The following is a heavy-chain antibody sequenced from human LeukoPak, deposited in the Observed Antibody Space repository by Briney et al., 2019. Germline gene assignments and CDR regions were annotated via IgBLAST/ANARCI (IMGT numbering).Heavy chain of an antibody. CDR3: ARAPDSSSWYSGDYFDY. J-gene: IGHJ4*02. V-gene: IGHV1-69*05. D-gene: IGHD6-13*01. CDR1: GGTFSSSA. CDR2: IIPIFGTA. Sequence: ASVKVSCKASGGTFSSSAISWVRQAPGQGLEWMGGIIPIFGTANYAQKFQGRVTMTRDTSTSTVYMELSSLRSEDTAVYYCARAPDSSSWYSGDYFDYWGQGTLVTVSS.